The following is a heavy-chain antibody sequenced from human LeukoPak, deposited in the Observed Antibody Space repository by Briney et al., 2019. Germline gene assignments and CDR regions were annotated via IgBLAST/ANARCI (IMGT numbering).Heavy chain of an antibody. Sequence: GGSLRLSCAASGFTFSTYTMHWVRQAPGKGLEWGAVISYDGSLKYYADSVKGRFTISRDNSKNTVFLQMNSLRAEDTAVYYCARGDYYGSGSYWYYFDYWGQGTLVTVSS. D-gene: IGHD3-10*01. V-gene: IGHV3-30*04. J-gene: IGHJ4*02. CDR1: GFTFSTYT. CDR3: ARGDYYGSGSYWYYFDY. CDR2: ISYDGSLK.